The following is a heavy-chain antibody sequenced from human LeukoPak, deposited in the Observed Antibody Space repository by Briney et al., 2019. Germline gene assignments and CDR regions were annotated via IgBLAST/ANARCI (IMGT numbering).Heavy chain of an antibody. CDR2: IWYDGRNV. CDR1: GGSIGSYG. Sequence: LSLTCTVSGGSIGSYGMVWVRQAPGKGLECVAVIWYDGRNVWYGDSVKGRFTISRDNSKNTLYLQLNSLRAEDTAMYYCARGRGFGGFGELSPWGQGTLVTVSS. CDR3: ARGRGFGGFGELSP. J-gene: IGHJ5*02. D-gene: IGHD3-10*01. V-gene: IGHV3-33*08.